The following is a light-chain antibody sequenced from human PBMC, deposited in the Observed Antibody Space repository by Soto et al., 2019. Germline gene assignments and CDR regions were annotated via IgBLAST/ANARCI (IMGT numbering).Light chain of an antibody. J-gene: IGLJ1*01. V-gene: IGLV2-14*01. CDR2: EVS. CDR3: TSYTSSTTYV. Sequence: QSALTQPASVSGSPGQSITISCTGTSSDVGTYNYVSWYQHHPGKAPKLIIYEVSNRPSGVSNRFSGSKSGSTASLTISGLQAEDEADYHCTSYTSSTTYVFGTGTKLTVL. CDR1: SSDVGTYNY.